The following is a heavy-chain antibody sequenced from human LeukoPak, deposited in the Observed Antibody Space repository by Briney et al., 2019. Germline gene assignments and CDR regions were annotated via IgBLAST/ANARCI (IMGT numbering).Heavy chain of an antibody. CDR1: GYSYTSYW. D-gene: IGHD3-10*01. V-gene: IGHV5-10-1*01. Sequence: GESLKISCKGSGYSYTSYWISWVRQMPGKGLEWMGRIDPSDSYTNYSPSFQGHVTMSVDESIRTAYLQWSSLKASDTAMYYCARRYGSGSSIDYWGQGTLVTVSS. CDR2: IDPSDSYT. CDR3: ARRYGSGSSIDY. J-gene: IGHJ4*02.